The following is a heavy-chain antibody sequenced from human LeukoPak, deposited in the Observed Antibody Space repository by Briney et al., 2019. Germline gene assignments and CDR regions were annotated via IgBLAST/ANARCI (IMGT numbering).Heavy chain of an antibody. CDR1: GFTFSGYY. D-gene: IGHD2-21*02. Sequence: PGGSLRLSCAASGFTFSGYYMSWIRQAPGKGLEWVSYISSSGSTIYYADSVKGRFTISRDNAKNSLYLQMNSLRAEDTAVYYCARAHIVVVTAMGDAFDIWGQGTMVTVSS. CDR2: ISSSGSTI. J-gene: IGHJ3*02. V-gene: IGHV3-11*01. CDR3: ARAHIVVVTAMGDAFDI.